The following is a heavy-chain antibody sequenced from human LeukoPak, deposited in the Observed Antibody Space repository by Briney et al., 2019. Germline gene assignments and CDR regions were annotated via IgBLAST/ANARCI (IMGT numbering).Heavy chain of an antibody. CDR3: AKEIYGDSTGGRFQH. CDR1: RFTFSDYY. V-gene: IGHV3-11*01. D-gene: IGHD4-17*01. J-gene: IGHJ1*01. Sequence: GGSLRLSCAASRFTFSDYYMSWFRQAPGKGLEWISYISTTGSTISYADSVRGRFTISRDNAKNSLSLQMNSLRVEDTAVYYCAKEIYGDSTGGRFQHWGQGTLVTVSS. CDR2: ISTTGSTI.